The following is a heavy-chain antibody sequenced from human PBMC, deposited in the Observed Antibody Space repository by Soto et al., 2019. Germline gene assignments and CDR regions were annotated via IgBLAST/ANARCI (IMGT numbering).Heavy chain of an antibody. D-gene: IGHD6-13*01. J-gene: IGHJ5*02. Sequence: PCGSLRLSCAACGLRVLSFTMNWARQAPGNGLEWVSTISSNSAYIYYTYALRARFTISRDNAKNSLHLQMNSLRAEDTAVYYCTRDASRDSSARGWFDPWGPGTLVTVSS. CDR3: TRDASRDSSARGWFDP. V-gene: IGHV3-21*01. CDR1: GLRVLSFT. CDR2: ISSNSAYI.